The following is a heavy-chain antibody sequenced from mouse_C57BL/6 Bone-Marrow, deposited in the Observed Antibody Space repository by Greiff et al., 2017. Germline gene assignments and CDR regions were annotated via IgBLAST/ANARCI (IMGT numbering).Heavy chain of an antibody. D-gene: IGHD2-4*01. J-gene: IGHJ3*01. CDR1: GFTFSDYG. CDR2: ISSGSSTI. CDR3: AWRGDYGAWFAY. Sequence: DVQLVESGGGLVKPGGSLKLSCAASGFTFSDYGMHWVRQAPEKGLEWVAYISSGSSTIYYADTVKGRFTISRDNAKNTLFLQMTSLRSEDTAMYYCAWRGDYGAWFAYWGQGTLVTVSA. V-gene: IGHV5-17*01.